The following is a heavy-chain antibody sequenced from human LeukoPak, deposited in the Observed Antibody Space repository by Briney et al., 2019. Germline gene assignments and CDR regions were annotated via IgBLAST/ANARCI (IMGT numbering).Heavy chain of an antibody. CDR2: INHSGST. V-gene: IGHV4-34*01. J-gene: IGHJ4*02. D-gene: IGHD4-17*01. CDR3: AREQIRGPQTH. CDR1: GGSFSGYY. Sequence: SETLSLTCAVYGGSFSGYYWSWIRQPPGKGLEWIGEINHSGSTNYNPSLKSRVTISVDTSKNQFSLKLSSVTAADTAVYYCAREQIRGPQTHWGQGTLVTVSS.